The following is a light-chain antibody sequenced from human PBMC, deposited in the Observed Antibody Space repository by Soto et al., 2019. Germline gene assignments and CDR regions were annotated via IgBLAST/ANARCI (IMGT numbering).Light chain of an antibody. CDR2: EGN. CDR3: QCQV. V-gene: IGLV6-57*01. Sequence: NFMLTQPHSVSASPGKTVTISCTRSSGSIASNYVQWFQQRPGTSPTTVIYEGNQRPSGVPDRFSGSIDSSSNSASLTISGLKTEDEADYSCQCQVFGTGTKVTVL. J-gene: IGLJ1*01. CDR1: SGSIASNY.